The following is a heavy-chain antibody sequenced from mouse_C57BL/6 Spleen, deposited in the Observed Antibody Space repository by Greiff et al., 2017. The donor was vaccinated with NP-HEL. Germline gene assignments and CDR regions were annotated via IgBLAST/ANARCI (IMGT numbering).Heavy chain of an antibody. CDR1: GYSITSGYY. D-gene: IGHD2-3*01. J-gene: IGHJ2*01. V-gene: IGHV3-6*01. CDR3: ARAYERYFDY. CDR2: ISYDGSN. Sequence: EVKLMESGPGLVKPSQSLSLTCSVTGYSITSGYYWNWIRQFPGNKLEWMGYISYDGSNNYNPSLKNRISITRDTSKNQFFLKLNSVTTEDTATYYCARAYERYFDYWGQGTTLTVSS.